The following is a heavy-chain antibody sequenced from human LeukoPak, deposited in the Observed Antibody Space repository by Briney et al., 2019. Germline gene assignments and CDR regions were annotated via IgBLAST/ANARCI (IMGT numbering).Heavy chain of an antibody. CDR3: ARSRIAAPFDP. CDR1: GGSISXXX. V-gene: IGHV4-4*07. J-gene: IGHJ5*02. CDR2: XXXXXXT. Sequence: PSETLSLTXTGSGGSISXXXXXXIXQXAXXXXXWIGRXXXXXXTXXXXXXXXXXXMXVDTSKNQFSLNLSSVTAADTAVYYCARSRIAAPFDPWGQGTLVTVSS. D-gene: IGHD6-13*01.